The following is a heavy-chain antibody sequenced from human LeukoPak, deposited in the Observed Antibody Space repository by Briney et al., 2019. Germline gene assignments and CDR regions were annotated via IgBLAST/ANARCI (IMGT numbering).Heavy chain of an antibody. J-gene: IGHJ4*02. CDR3: ARLFRYCSGGTCYTDRGYFFDY. CDR1: GFTFSNYA. Sequence: PGGSLRLSCVAPGFTFSNYAMSWVRQAPGKGLEWVSTISGSGANTYYADSVKGRFTISRDNSKNTLSLQMNSPRAEDTAVYYCARLFRYCSGGTCYTDRGYFFDYWGQGTLVTVSS. V-gene: IGHV3-23*01. CDR2: ISGSGANT. D-gene: IGHD2-15*01.